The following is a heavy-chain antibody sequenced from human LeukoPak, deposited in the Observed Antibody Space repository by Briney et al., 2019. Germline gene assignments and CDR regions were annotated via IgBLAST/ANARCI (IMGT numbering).Heavy chain of an antibody. CDR3: AKGSVIITRYFDY. D-gene: IGHD3-10*01. CDR2: ISGSGGST. V-gene: IGHV3-23*01. J-gene: IGHJ4*02. Sequence: SGGSLRLSCAASGFTFSSYAMSWVRQAPGKGLEWVSAISGSGGSTYYADSVKGRFTISRDNSKNTLYLQMNSLRAEDTAVYYCAKGSVIITRYFDYWGQGTLVTVSS. CDR1: GFTFSSYA.